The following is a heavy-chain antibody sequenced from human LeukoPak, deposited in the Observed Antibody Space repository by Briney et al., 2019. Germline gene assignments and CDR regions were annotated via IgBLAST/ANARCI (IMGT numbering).Heavy chain of an antibody. CDR3: ARDGALWVGDFTFYFDS. Sequence: GASVKVSCKASGYTFTSYGISWVRQAPGQGLEWMGWISAYNGDTDSAQKFKGRVTMTRDTSISTVYMELTRLTSDDTAVYFCARDGALWVGDFTFYFDSWGQGSLVTVSS. J-gene: IGHJ4*02. D-gene: IGHD3-10*01. V-gene: IGHV1-18*01. CDR2: ISAYNGDT. CDR1: GYTFTSYG.